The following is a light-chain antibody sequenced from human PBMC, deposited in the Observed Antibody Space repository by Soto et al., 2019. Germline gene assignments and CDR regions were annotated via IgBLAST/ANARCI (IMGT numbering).Light chain of an antibody. J-gene: IGKJ1*01. V-gene: IGKV3-11*01. CDR2: DAS. Sequence: EIVLTQSPATLSLSPGERATLSCRASQSVSSFLAWYQQKPGQAPRLLIFDASNRATGIPARFSGSGSGTDFTLTISSLEPEDFALYYFQQRSSWPRTFGQGTKVEI. CDR3: QQRSSWPRT. CDR1: QSVSSF.